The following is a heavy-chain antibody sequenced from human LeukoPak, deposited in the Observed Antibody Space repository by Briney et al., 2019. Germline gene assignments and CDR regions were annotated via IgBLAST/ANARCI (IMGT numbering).Heavy chain of an antibody. D-gene: IGHD4-17*01. CDR3: ARGTTTTGYYFDY. CDR2: IWYDGSNK. Sequence: GVSLRLSCAASGFTFSSYGTHWVRQAPGKGLEWVAVIWYDGSNKYYADSVKGRFTISRDNSKNTLYLQMNSLRAEDTAVYYCARGTTTTGYYFDYWGQGTLVTVSS. J-gene: IGHJ4*02. V-gene: IGHV3-33*01. CDR1: GFTFSSYG.